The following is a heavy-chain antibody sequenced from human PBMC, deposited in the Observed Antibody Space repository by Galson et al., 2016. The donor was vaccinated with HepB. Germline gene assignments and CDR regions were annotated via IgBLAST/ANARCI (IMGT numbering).Heavy chain of an antibody. CDR1: EFTASSNY. CDR3: ARALSGGHGFDY. D-gene: IGHD6-19*01. V-gene: IGHV3-53*01. J-gene: IGHJ4*02. CDR2: IYSGGST. Sequence: SLRLSCAAYEFTASSNYLNWIRQAPGKGLEWVSAIYSGGSTHYADSVKGRFTISRDNSKNTVYLEMKSLRAEDTAVYYCARALSGGHGFDYWGQGTLVIVSS.